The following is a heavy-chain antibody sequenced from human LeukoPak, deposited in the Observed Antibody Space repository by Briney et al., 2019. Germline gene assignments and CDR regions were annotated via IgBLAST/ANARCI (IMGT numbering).Heavy chain of an antibody. V-gene: IGHV3-72*01. CDR3: ASRHLDAFDI. Sequence: PGGSLRLSCAASGFTFSDHYMDWVRQAPGKGLEWVGRTRNKANSYTTEYAASVKGRFTISRDDSKNSLYLQMNSLKTEDTAVYYCASRHLDAFDIWGQGTMVTVSS. D-gene: IGHD3-3*02. CDR2: TRNKANSYTT. J-gene: IGHJ3*02. CDR1: GFTFSDHY.